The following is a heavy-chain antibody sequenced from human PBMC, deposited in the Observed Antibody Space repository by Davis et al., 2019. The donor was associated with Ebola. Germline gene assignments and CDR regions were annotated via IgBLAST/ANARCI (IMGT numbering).Heavy chain of an antibody. CDR3: AKVRRVHYDSSGYEAFDI. CDR1: GFTFSSYA. Sequence: GESLKISCAASGFTFSSYAMSWVRQAPGKGLEWVSAISGSGGSTYYADSVKGRFTISRDNSKNTLYLQMNSLRAEDTAVYYCAKVRRVHYDSSGYEAFDIWGQGTMVTVSS. D-gene: IGHD3-22*01. CDR2: ISGSGGST. J-gene: IGHJ3*02. V-gene: IGHV3-23*01.